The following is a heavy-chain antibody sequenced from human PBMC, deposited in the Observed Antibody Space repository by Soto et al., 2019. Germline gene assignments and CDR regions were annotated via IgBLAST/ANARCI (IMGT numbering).Heavy chain of an antibody. CDR2: IYYSGSI. CDR3: ARHRTDYGDYYYYGMDV. V-gene: IGHV4-39*01. D-gene: IGHD4-17*01. J-gene: IGHJ6*02. CDR1: GGSISSSSYY. Sequence: SETLSLTCTVSGGSISSSSYYWGWIRQPPGKGLEWIGSIYYSGSIYYNPSLKSRVTISVDTSKNQFSLKLSSVTAADTAVYYCARHRTDYGDYYYYGMDVWGQGTTVT.